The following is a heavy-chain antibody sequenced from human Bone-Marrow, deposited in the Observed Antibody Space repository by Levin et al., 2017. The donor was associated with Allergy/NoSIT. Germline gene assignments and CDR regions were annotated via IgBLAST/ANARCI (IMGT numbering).Heavy chain of an antibody. CDR1: GLTLTGYG. CDR2: IRTDGRDE. V-gene: IGHV3-30*02. Sequence: GGSLRLSCATSGLTLTGYGIHWVRQAPGKGLEWVGIIRTDGRDEYCGDSVKGRFTISRDISTNTVYLQMHSLRVDDTAVYYCATDGAQREIDHWGQGTLVRVSS. CDR3: ATDGAQREIDH. D-gene: IGHD6-25*01. J-gene: IGHJ4*02.